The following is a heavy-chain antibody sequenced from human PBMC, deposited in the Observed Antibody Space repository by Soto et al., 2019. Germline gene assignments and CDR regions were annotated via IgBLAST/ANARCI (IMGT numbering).Heavy chain of an antibody. Sequence: GASVKVSCKASGYTFTSYGISWVRQAPGQGLEWMGWISAYNGNTNYAQKFQGWVTMTRDTSISTAYMELSRLRSDDTAVYYCARGRRYFDWLPHHDAFDIWGQGTMVTVSS. J-gene: IGHJ3*02. V-gene: IGHV1-18*01. CDR3: ARGRRYFDWLPHHDAFDI. CDR1: GYTFTSYG. D-gene: IGHD3-9*01. CDR2: ISAYNGNT.